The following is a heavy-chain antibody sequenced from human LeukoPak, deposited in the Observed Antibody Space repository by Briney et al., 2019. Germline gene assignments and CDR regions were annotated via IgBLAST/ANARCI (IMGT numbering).Heavy chain of an antibody. CDR3: ARAERGYSGYEDY. CDR1: GGSISSGDYY. CDR2: IYYSGST. Sequence: SETLSLTCVVSGGSISSGDYYWSWIRQHPGKGLEWIGYIYYSGSTYYKPSLKSRVTIPVDRSKNEISLRLSSVTAADTAVYYCARAERGYSGYEDYWGQGTLVTVSS. V-gene: IGHV4-31*11. J-gene: IGHJ4*02. D-gene: IGHD5-12*01.